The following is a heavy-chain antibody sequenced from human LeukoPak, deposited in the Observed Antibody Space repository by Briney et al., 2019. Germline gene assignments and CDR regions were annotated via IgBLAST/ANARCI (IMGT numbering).Heavy chain of an antibody. CDR2: INHSGST. V-gene: IGHV4-34*01. Sequence: SETLSLTCAVYGGSFSGYYWSWIRQPPGKGLEWIGEINHSGSTNYNPSLKSRVTISVDTSKNQFSLKLSSVTAADTAVYYCARTRERGSGSFDFDYWGQGTLVTVSP. CDR3: ARTRERGSGSFDFDY. D-gene: IGHD3-10*01. CDR1: GGSFSGYY. J-gene: IGHJ4*02.